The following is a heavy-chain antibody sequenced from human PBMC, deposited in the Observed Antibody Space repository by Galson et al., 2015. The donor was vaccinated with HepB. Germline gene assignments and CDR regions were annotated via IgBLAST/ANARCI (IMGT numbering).Heavy chain of an antibody. CDR2: VSFDGSHK. CDR1: GFTFSSYG. Sequence: SLRLSCAASGFTFSSYGMHWVRQAPGKGLEWVAVVSFDGSHKYYADSVKGRFTISRDNSKNGLYLQMNNLRAEDTSFYYCVRGAAGTRVAWLDSWGQGTLVTVAS. D-gene: IGHD1-1*01. J-gene: IGHJ5*01. V-gene: IGHV3-30*03. CDR3: VRGAAGTRVAWLDS.